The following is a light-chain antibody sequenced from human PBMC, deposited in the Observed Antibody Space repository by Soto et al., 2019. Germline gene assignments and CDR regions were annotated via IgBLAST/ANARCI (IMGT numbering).Light chain of an antibody. CDR1: SSVVGSYNL. CDR2: EVS. Sequence: QSALTQPASVSGSPGQSITISCTGISSVVGSYNLVSWYQQHPGKAPKLMIYEVSKRPSGVSNRFSGSKSGITASLTISGLQAEDEADYYCCSYAGSSTYVFGTGTKVTVL. J-gene: IGLJ1*01. CDR3: CSYAGSSTYV. V-gene: IGLV2-23*02.